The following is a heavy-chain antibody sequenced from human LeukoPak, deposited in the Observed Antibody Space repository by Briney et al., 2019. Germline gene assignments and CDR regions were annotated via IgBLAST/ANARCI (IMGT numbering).Heavy chain of an antibody. V-gene: IGHV3-74*01. CDR3: ARGGFCSGADCRGSFDY. CDR2: INNDGSTT. Sequence: PGGSLRLSCAASGFTFSNYWMHSVRQAPGEGLVWVSHINNDGSTTTYADSVKGRFTISRDNPKNTLYLHVNSLRAEDTAVYYCARGGFCSGADCRGSFDYWGQGSLVTVSS. D-gene: IGHD2-15*01. J-gene: IGHJ4*02. CDR1: GFTFSNYW.